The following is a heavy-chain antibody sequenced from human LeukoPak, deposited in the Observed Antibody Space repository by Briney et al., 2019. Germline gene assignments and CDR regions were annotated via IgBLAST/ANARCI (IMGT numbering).Heavy chain of an antibody. CDR2: IYYSGST. V-gene: IGHV4-59*01. Sequence: SETLSLTCTVSGGSISSYYWSWIRQPPGKGLEWIGYIYYSGSTNYNPSLKSRVTISVDTSKNQFSLKLSSVTAADTAVYYCAGIVVVPASANWFDPWGQGTLVTVS. CDR1: GGSISSYY. D-gene: IGHD2-2*01. CDR3: AGIVVVPASANWFDP. J-gene: IGHJ5*02.